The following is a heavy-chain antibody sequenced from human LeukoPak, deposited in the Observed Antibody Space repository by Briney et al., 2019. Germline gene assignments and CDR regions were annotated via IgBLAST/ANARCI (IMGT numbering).Heavy chain of an antibody. CDR1: GYTFTSYA. Sequence: ASVKVSCKASGYTFTSYAMHWVRQAPGQRLEWMGWINAGNGNTKYSQKFQGRVTITRDTSASTAYMELSSLRSEDTAVYYCAREGSGSYIYYYGMDVWGQGTTVTVSS. J-gene: IGHJ6*02. CDR2: INAGNGNT. CDR3: AREGSGSYIYYYGMDV. V-gene: IGHV1-3*01. D-gene: IGHD3-10*01.